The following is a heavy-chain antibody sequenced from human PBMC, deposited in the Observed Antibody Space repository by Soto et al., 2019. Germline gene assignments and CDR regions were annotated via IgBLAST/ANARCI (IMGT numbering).Heavy chain of an antibody. CDR3: ARGPITQTSFIDH. D-gene: IGHD1-20*01. CDR1: GFTFSSYP. V-gene: IGHV3-30-3*01. J-gene: IGHJ4*02. Sequence: QRLSCEASGFTFSSYPMHWVRQAPGKGLEWVTVISYDGGNQYYADSVKGRFTISRDNSKDTLYLQMHSLRSDDTAVYFCARGPITQTSFIDHWGQGTLVTVST. CDR2: ISYDGGNQ.